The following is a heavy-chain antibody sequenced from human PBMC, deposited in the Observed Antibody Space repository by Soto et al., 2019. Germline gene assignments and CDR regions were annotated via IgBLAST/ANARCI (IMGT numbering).Heavy chain of an antibody. CDR3: ARAAVTIFGVAERQRYYYYYMDV. J-gene: IGHJ6*03. CDR2: INHSGST. CDR1: GGSFSGYY. V-gene: IGHV4-34*01. Sequence: SETLSLTCAVYGGSFSGYYWSWIRQPPGKGLEWIGEINHSGSTNYNPSLKSRVTISVDTSKNQFSLKLSSVTAADTAVYYCARAAVTIFGVAERQRYYYYYMDVWGKGTTVTVSS. D-gene: IGHD3-3*01.